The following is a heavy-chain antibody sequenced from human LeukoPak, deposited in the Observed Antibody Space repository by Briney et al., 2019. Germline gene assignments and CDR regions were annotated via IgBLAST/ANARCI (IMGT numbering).Heavy chain of an antibody. CDR3: AKDGGEYYDILTGYYPRLYYMDV. J-gene: IGHJ6*03. D-gene: IGHD3-9*01. Sequence: PGGTLRLSCVASGFTFSTYGMSWVRQAPGKGLEWVSAISGSGGSTYYADSVKGRFTISRDNSKNTLYLQMNSLRAEDTAVYYCAKDGGEYYDILTGYYPRLYYMDVWGKGTTVTIS. CDR1: GFTFSTYG. CDR2: ISGSGGST. V-gene: IGHV3-23*01.